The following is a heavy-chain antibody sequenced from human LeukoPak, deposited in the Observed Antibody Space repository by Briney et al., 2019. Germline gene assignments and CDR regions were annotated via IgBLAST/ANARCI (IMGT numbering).Heavy chain of an antibody. D-gene: IGHD5-18*01. V-gene: IGHV1-8*01. CDR2: MNPNSGNT. Sequence: ASVKVSCKASGYTFTSYDINWVRQATGQGLEWMGWMNPNSGNTGHAQKFQGRVTMTRNTSISTAYVELSSLRSDDTAVYYCARDRIQLWGYDAFDIWGQGTMVTVSS. CDR3: ARDRIQLWGYDAFDI. CDR1: GYTFTSYD. J-gene: IGHJ3*02.